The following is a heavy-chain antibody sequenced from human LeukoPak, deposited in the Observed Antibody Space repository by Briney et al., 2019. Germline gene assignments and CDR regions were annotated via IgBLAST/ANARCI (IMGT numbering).Heavy chain of an antibody. D-gene: IGHD3-10*01. CDR2: ISGRGGDT. CDR3: AKDGPYYGSGSLDY. Sequence: PGGSLRLSCAASGFTFSDYYMSWVRQAPGKGLEWVSAISGRGGDTYYGDSVKGRFTISRDNSKNTLYLQMNSLRAEDTAVYYCAKDGPYYGSGSLDYWGQGTLVTVSS. V-gene: IGHV3-23*01. CDR1: GFTFSDYY. J-gene: IGHJ4*02.